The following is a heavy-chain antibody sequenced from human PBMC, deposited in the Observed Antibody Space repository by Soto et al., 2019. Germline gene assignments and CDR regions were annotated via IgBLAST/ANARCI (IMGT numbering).Heavy chain of an antibody. CDR2: IIPIFGTA. J-gene: IGHJ6*02. D-gene: IGHD3-3*01. V-gene: IGHV1-69*13. CDR1: GGTFSSYA. Sequence: SVKVSCKASGGTFSSYAISWVRQAPGQGLEWMGGIIPIFGTANYAQKFQGRVTITADESTSTAYMELSSLRSEDTAVYYCARAYYDFWSGYWPAYYGMDVWGQGTTVTVSS. CDR3: ARAYYDFWSGYWPAYYGMDV.